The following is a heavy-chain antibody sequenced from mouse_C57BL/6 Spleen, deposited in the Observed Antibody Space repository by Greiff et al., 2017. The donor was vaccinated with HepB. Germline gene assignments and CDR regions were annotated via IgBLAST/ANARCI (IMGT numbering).Heavy chain of an antibody. CDR3: AMVWDVEDYAMDY. CDR2: INPNNGGT. J-gene: IGHJ4*01. CDR1: GYTFTDYY. Sequence: EVQLQQSGPELVKPGASVKISCKASGYTFTDYYMNWVKQSHGKSLEWIGDINPNNGGTSYNQKFKGKATLTVDKSSSTAYMELRSLTSEDSAVYYCAMVWDVEDYAMDYWGQGTSVTVSS. V-gene: IGHV1-26*01. D-gene: IGHD4-1*01.